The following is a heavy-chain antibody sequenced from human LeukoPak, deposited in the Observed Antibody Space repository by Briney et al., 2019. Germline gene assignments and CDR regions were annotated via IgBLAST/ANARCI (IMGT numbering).Heavy chain of an antibody. J-gene: IGHJ2*01. CDR1: RSSIASAYY. CDR2: IYHAGKT. V-gene: IGHV4-38-2*01. Sequence: SETLSLTCAVSRSSIASAYYWGWIRLPPEKGLEWIANIYHAGKTYYNPSLKSRVTMSVDTSKNQFSLQLSSVTAADAAVYYCAALRLNGGRRYWYFDFWGRGTLVTVSS. D-gene: IGHD2-8*01. CDR3: AALRLNGGRRYWYFDF.